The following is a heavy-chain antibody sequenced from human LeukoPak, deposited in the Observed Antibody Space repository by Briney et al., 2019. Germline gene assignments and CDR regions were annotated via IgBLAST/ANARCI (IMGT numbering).Heavy chain of an antibody. J-gene: IGHJ6*03. Sequence: PSETLSLTCTVSGGSISSFYWSWIRQSPGKELEWIGYIFYSGRTNYNPSLKSRVTISVDTSKNQFSLKLSSVTAADTAVYYCAGGYSYGSTYYYMDVWGKGTTATISS. CDR2: IFYSGRT. CDR3: AGGYSYGSTYYYMDV. V-gene: IGHV4-59*01. D-gene: IGHD5-18*01. CDR1: GGSISSFY.